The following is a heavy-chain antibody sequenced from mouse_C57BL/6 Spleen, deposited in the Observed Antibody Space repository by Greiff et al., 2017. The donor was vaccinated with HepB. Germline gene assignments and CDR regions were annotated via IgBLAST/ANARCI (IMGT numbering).Heavy chain of an antibody. V-gene: IGHV3-6*01. CDR1: GYSITSSYY. D-gene: IGHD2-4*01. CDR2: ISYDGSN. J-gene: IGHJ3*01. Sequence: VQLQQSGPGLVKPSQSLSLTCSVTGYSITSSYYWNWIRQFPGNKLEWMGYISYDGSNNYNPSLKNRISITRDTSKNQFFLKLNSVTTEDTATYYCARVDYDEAYWGQGTLVTVSA. CDR3: ARVDYDEAY.